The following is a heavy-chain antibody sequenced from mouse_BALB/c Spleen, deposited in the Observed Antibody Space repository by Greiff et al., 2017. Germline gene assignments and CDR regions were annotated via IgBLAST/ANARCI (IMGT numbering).Heavy chain of an antibody. V-gene: IGHV1S81*02. CDR3: ARNTMITTIAMDY. J-gene: IGHJ4*01. CDR1: GYTFTSYW. D-gene: IGHD2-4*01. Sequence: QVQLKQPGAELVKPGASVKLSCKASGYTFTSYWMHWVKQRPGQGLEWIGEINPSNGRTNYNEKFKSKATLTVDKSSSTAYMQLSSLTSEDSAVYYCARNTMITTIAMDYWGQGTSVTVSS. CDR2: INPSNGRT.